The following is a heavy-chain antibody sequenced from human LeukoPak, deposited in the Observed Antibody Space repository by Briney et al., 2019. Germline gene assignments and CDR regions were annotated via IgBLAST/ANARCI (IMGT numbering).Heavy chain of an antibody. J-gene: IGHJ6*04. CDR1: GFTFSNYW. D-gene: IGHD3-10*02. CDR2: IDSGNTI. CDR3: AELGITMIGGV. V-gene: IGHV3-69-1*02. Sequence: GGSLRLSCAASGFTFSNYWMHWVRQAPGKGLEWVSYIDSGNTIYYADSVKGRFTISRDNAKNSLYLQMNSLRAEDTAVYYCAELGITMIGGVWGKGTTVTISS.